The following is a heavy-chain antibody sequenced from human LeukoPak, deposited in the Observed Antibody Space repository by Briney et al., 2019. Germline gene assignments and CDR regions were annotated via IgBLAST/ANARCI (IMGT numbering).Heavy chain of an antibody. V-gene: IGHV4-59*01. J-gene: IGHJ4*02. CDR1: GGSISSYY. D-gene: IGHD3-22*01. CDR3: ARVTRYYYDSSGSYYVDY. CDR2: IYYSGTT. Sequence: PSETLSLTCTVSGGSISSYYWSWIRQPPGKGLEWIGYIYYSGTTNYNPSLKSRVTISVDTSKNQFSLRLSSVTAADTAVYYCARVTRYYYDSSGSYYVDYWGQGTLVTVSS.